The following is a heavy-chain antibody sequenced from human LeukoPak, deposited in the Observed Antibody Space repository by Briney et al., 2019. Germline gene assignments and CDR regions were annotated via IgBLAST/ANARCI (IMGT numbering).Heavy chain of an antibody. Sequence: SETLSLTCTVSGGSISSSSYYWGWLRQPPGKGLEWIGSIYYSGSTYYNPSLKSRVTISVDTSKNQFSLKLSSVTAADTAVYYCASFKDVLLWFGESSDAFDIWGQGTMVTVSS. CDR3: ASFKDVLLWFGESSDAFDI. J-gene: IGHJ3*02. V-gene: IGHV4-39*07. CDR2: IYYSGST. D-gene: IGHD3-10*01. CDR1: GGSISSSSYY.